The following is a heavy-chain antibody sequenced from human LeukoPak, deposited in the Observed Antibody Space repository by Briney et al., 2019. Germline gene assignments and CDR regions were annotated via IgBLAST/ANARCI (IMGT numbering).Heavy chain of an antibody. V-gene: IGHV3-48*03. CDR3: ARDIRALASCFDY. CDR1: GFTFSSYE. Sequence: PGGSLRLSCAASGFTFSSYEMNWVRQAPGKGLEWVSYISSTGTTIYYADSVKGRFTISRDNAKNSLYPQMNRLRAEDTAVYYCARDIRALASCFDYWGQGTLVTFSS. D-gene: IGHD2-2*02. J-gene: IGHJ4*02. CDR2: ISSTGTTI.